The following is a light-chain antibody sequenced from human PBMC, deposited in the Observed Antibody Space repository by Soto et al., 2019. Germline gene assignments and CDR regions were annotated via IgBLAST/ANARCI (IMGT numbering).Light chain of an antibody. Sequence: EIVLTQSPGTLSLSPGERATLSCRASQSVSNNYLAWYQQKPGQAPRLLIYGASSRATGVPDRFSASGSGTDFTLTISRLEPEDFAVYYCQRYGRSPFTFGPGTKVDI. CDR2: GAS. V-gene: IGKV3-20*01. CDR3: QRYGRSPFT. CDR1: QSVSNNY. J-gene: IGKJ3*01.